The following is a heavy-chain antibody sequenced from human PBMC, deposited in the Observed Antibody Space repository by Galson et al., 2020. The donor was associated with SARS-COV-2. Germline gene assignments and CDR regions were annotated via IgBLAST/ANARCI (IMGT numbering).Heavy chain of an antibody. D-gene: IGHD7-27*01. CDR3: ARGDMGNDYFDY. CDR1: GFTFSSYW. J-gene: IGHJ4*02. Sequence: GGSLRLSCAVSGFTFSSYWMHWVRHAQGKGMVWVSRIYSEGSSTSYADPVKGRFTISGDNAKNTLYLQMNSLRAEDTAVYYCARGDMGNDYFDYWGQGTLVTVSS. CDR2: IYSEGSST. V-gene: IGHV3-74*01.